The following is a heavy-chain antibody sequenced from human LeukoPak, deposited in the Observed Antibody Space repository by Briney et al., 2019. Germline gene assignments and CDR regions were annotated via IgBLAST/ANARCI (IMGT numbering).Heavy chain of an antibody. Sequence: GGSLRLSCAASGFTFSNYAMHWVRQAPGKGLEWVALIWYDGSNKYYADSVKGRFTISRDNSKNTLYLQMNSLRAEDTAVYYCARRGNSGSFRYLQHWGQDTLVTVSS. D-gene: IGHD1-26*01. CDR1: GFTFSNYA. CDR3: ARRGNSGSFRYLQH. V-gene: IGHV3-33*01. J-gene: IGHJ1*01. CDR2: IWYDGSNK.